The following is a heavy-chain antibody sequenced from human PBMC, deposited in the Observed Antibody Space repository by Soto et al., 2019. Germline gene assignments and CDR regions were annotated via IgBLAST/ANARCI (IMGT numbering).Heavy chain of an antibody. V-gene: IGHV1-69*01. J-gene: IGHJ6*02. CDR3: ARDARDCSGGSCYSDV. D-gene: IGHD2-15*01. Sequence: QVQLVQSGAEVKKPGSSVKVSCKASGGTFSSYAISWGRQAPGQGLEWMGGIIPIFGTANYAQKFQGRVTITADESTSTAYMELSSLRSEDTAVYYCARDARDCSGGSCYSDVWGQGTTVTVSS. CDR2: IIPIFGTA. CDR1: GGTFSSYA.